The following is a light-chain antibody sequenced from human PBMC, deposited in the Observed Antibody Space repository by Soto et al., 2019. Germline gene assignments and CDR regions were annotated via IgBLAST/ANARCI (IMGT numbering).Light chain of an antibody. CDR1: SSDLAIYDY. Sequence: QSALTQPASVSGSPGQSITISCTGTSSDLAIYDYVSWYQQQPGKAPKLMIYQVTNRPSGVSNRFSGSRSGNTASLTISGLQAEDEAEYYCSSYTDRSNEVFGTGTKGTVL. V-gene: IGLV2-14*01. CDR2: QVT. CDR3: SSYTDRSNEV. J-gene: IGLJ1*01.